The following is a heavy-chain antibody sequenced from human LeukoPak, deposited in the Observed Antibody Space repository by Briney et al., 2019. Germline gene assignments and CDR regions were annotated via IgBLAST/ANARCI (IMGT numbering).Heavy chain of an antibody. CDR2: IYYSGST. CDR1: GGSISSYY. CDR3: ARVGGNSPYFDY. V-gene: IGHV4-59*01. D-gene: IGHD4-23*01. J-gene: IGHJ4*02. Sequence: PSETLSLTCTVSGGSISSYYWSWIRQPPGKGLEWIGYIYYSGSTNYNPSLKSRVTISVDTSKNQFSLKLSSVTAADTAVYYCARVGGNSPYFDYWGQGTLVTVSS.